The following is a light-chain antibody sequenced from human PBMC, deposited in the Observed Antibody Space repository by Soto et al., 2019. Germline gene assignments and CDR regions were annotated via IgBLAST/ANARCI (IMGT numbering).Light chain of an antibody. CDR1: SSDVGSDYNY. V-gene: IGLV2-14*03. CDR2: DVS. Sequence: QSVLTQPASVSGSPGQSIAISCTGTSSDVGSDYNYVSWYQQHPGKAPKLMVYDVSTRPSGVSNRFSGSKSGTTASLTISGLQAEDEADYYCCSYTSISTYVFGTGTKAPS. J-gene: IGLJ1*01. CDR3: CSYTSISTYV.